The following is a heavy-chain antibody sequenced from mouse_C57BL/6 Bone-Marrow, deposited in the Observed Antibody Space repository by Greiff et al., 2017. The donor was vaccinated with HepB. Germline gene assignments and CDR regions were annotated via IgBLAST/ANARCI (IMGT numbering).Heavy chain of an antibody. V-gene: IGHV1-64*01. CDR1: GYTFTSYW. J-gene: IGHJ3*01. CDR3: ARRGIRGAY. D-gene: IGHD3-3*01. Sequence: QVQLQQPGAELVKPGASVKLSCKASGYTFTSYWMPWVKQRPGQGLEWIGMIHPNSGSTNYNEKFKSKATLTVDKSSSTAYMQLSSLTSEDSAVYYCARRGIRGAYWGQGTLVTVAA. CDR2: IHPNSGST.